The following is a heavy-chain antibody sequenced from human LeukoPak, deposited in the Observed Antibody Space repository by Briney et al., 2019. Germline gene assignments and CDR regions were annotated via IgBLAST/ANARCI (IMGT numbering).Heavy chain of an antibody. D-gene: IGHD2-2*01. Sequence: ASVKVSCKASGYTFTDCYMHWVRQAPGQGFEWMGWINPNSGDTNYAQKFQGRVTMTRDTSISTAHMELSRLRSDDTAVYYCARANFLYCSSTTCLFDYRGQGTLVIVSS. J-gene: IGHJ4*02. V-gene: IGHV1-2*02. CDR3: ARANFLYCSSTTCLFDY. CDR1: GYTFTDCY. CDR2: INPNSGDT.